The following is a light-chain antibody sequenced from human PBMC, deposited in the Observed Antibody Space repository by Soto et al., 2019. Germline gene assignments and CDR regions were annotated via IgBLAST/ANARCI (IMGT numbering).Light chain of an antibody. CDR2: EVR. V-gene: IGLV2-14*03. CDR1: VSDVGGYNS. CDR3: SSFTTSTTYV. Sequence: QSALTQPASVSGSPGQSITISCSGTVSDVGGYNSVSWYQQHPGKAPRLIIYEVRRRPSGVSNRFSGSQSANTASLTISGLQAEDEADYYCSSFTTSTTYVFGSGTKVTVL. J-gene: IGLJ1*01.